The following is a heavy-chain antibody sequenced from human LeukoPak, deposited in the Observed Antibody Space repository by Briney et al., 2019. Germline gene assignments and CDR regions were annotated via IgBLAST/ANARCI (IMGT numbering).Heavy chain of an antibody. J-gene: IGHJ4*02. D-gene: IGHD6-13*01. V-gene: IGHV3-48*04. CDR3: ASELAAADFAY. CDR1: GFTFSSYS. Sequence: QPGGSLRLSCAASGFTFSSYSMNWVRQAPGKGLEWVSYISSSSTIYYADSVKGRFTISRDNAKNSLYLQMNSLRAEDTAVYYCASELAAADFAYWGQGTLVTVSS. CDR2: ISSSSTI.